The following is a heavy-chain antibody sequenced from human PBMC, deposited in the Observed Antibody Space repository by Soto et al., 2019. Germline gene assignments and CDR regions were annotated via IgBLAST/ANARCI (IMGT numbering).Heavy chain of an antibody. D-gene: IGHD7-27*01. J-gene: IGHJ6*02. Sequence: QVQLVQSGAEVKKPGASVKVSCKASGYTFTSYAMHWVRQAPGQRLEWMGWINAGNGNTKYSQKFQGRVTITRDTSASTAYMELSSLRSEDTAVYYCARGLLGSYYYGMDVWGQGTTVTVSS. CDR2: INAGNGNT. V-gene: IGHV1-3*01. CDR3: ARGLLGSYYYGMDV. CDR1: GYTFTSYA.